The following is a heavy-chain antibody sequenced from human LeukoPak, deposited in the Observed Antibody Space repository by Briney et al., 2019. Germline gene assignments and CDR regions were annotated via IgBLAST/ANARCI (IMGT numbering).Heavy chain of an antibody. V-gene: IGHV4-39*01. CDR3: ARYVVSGSGKYYFDY. Sequence: SVTLSLTCTVSGGSISSSSYYWSWIRQPPGKGLEWTGSINYSGNTYYNPSLKSRVTTSVDTSKNQFSLKLSSVTAADTAVYNCARYVVSGSGKYYFDYWGQGTLVT. CDR1: GGSISSSSYY. CDR2: INYSGNT. J-gene: IGHJ4*02. D-gene: IGHD3-10*01.